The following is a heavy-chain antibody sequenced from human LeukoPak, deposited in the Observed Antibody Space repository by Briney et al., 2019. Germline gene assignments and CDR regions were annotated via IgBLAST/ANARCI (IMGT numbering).Heavy chain of an antibody. Sequence: PSETLSLTCTVSGGSISSSSDYWGWIRQPPGKGLEWIGSIYYSGSTYYNPSLKSRVTISVDTSKNQFSLKLSSVTAADTAVYYCVRSGGSCYRCFDYWGQGTLVTVSS. CDR2: IYYSGST. CDR3: VRSGGSCYRCFDY. CDR1: GGSISSSSDY. J-gene: IGHJ4*02. V-gene: IGHV4-39*07. D-gene: IGHD2-15*01.